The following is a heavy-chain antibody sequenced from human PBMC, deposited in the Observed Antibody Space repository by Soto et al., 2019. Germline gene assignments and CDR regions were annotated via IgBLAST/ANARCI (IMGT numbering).Heavy chain of an antibody. CDR2: INHSGST. V-gene: IGHV4-34*01. CDR1: GGSFSGYY. Sequence: PSETLSLTCAVYGGSFSGYYWSWIRQPPGKGLEWIGEINHSGSTNYNPSLKSRVTISVDTSKNQFSLKLSSVTAADTAMYYCAMKKPLTSTRWWGQGTPVTVSS. D-gene: IGHD1-1*01. J-gene: IGHJ4*02. CDR3: AMKKPLTSTRW.